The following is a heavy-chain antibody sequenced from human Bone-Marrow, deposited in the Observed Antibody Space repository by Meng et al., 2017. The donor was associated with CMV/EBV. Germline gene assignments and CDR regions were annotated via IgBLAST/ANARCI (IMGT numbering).Heavy chain of an antibody. CDR3: ARDLVGYNTIDY. D-gene: IGHD5-24*01. V-gene: IGHV3-21*01. CDR2: ISSSSSYI. J-gene: IGHJ4*02. CDR1: GFTFSSYS. Sequence: GESLKISCAASGFTFSSYSMNWVRQAPGKGLEWVSSISSSSSYIYYADSVKGRFTISRDNAKNSLYLQMNSLRAEDTAVYYCARDLVGYNTIDYWGQGTLVTVSS.